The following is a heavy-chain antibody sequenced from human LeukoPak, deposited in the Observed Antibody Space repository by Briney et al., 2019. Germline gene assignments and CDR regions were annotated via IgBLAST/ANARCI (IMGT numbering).Heavy chain of an antibody. J-gene: IGHJ4*02. D-gene: IGHD6-13*01. CDR1: GGSFSGYY. Sequence: PSETLSLTCAVYGGSFSGYYWSWIRQPPGKGLEWIGEINHSESTNYNPSLKSRVTISVDTSKNQFSLKLSSVTAADTAVYYCARGSRGYSSSWLIDYWGQGTLVTVSS. V-gene: IGHV4-34*01. CDR3: ARGSRGYSSSWLIDY. CDR2: INHSEST.